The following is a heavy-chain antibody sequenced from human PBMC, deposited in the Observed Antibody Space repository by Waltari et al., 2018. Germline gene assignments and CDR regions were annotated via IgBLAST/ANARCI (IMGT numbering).Heavy chain of an antibody. Sequence: EVQLVESGGALVQPGGSLRLSCAASGFTFRDFWLPWVRQSPEKGLVWVSRIDSDGSTTTYADSVKGRFTISRDNTKNTLYLQMNGLTAEDTGVYYCATPFYAASGSFLSYWGQGTLVAVSS. CDR3: ATPFYAASGSFLSY. CDR2: IDSDGSTT. J-gene: IGHJ4*02. V-gene: IGHV3-74*03. CDR1: GFTFRDFW. D-gene: IGHD3-10*01.